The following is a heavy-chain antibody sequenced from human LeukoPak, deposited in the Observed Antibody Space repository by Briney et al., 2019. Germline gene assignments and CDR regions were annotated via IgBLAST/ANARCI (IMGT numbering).Heavy chain of an antibody. J-gene: IGHJ1*01. Sequence: SETLSLTCAVYGGSFSGYYWSWIRQPPGKGLEWIGEINHSGSTNYNPSLKSRVTISVDTSKNQFSLKLSSVTAADTAVYYCAREKISSSWYGGYFQHWGQGTLVTVSS. CDR2: INHSGST. D-gene: IGHD6-13*01. CDR1: GGSFSGYY. V-gene: IGHV4-34*01. CDR3: AREKISSSWYGGYFQH.